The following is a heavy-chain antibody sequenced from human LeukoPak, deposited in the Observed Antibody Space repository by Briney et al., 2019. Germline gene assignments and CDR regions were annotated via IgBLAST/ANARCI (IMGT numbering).Heavy chain of an antibody. D-gene: IGHD3-3*01. Sequence: GGSLRLSCAASGFTFSSYWMSWVRQAPGKGLEWVANIKQDGSEKYYVDSVKGRFTISRDNAKNSLYLQMNSLRAEDTAVYYCARDRGDFWAFGAPRELAYWGQGALVTVSS. J-gene: IGHJ4*02. CDR2: IKQDGSEK. CDR3: ARDRGDFWAFGAPRELAY. CDR1: GFTFSSYW. V-gene: IGHV3-7*01.